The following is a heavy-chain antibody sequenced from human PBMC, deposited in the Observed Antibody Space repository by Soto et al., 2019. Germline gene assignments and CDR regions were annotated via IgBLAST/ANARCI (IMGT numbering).Heavy chain of an antibody. D-gene: IGHD6-19*01. Sequence: ASVKVSCKASGYTFTSYYMHWVRQAPGQGLEWMGIINPSGGSTSYAQKFQGRVTMTRDTSTSTVYTELSSLRSEDTAVYYCARSVAGKGVFDYWGQGTLVTVSS. V-gene: IGHV1-46*03. CDR1: GYTFTSYY. CDR2: INPSGGST. CDR3: ARSVAGKGVFDY. J-gene: IGHJ4*02.